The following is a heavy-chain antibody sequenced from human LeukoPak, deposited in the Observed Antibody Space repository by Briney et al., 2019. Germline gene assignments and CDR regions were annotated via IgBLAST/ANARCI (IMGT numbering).Heavy chain of an antibody. CDR3: ARVRDTAMEINY. Sequence: SETLSLTCAVYGGSFSGYYWSWIRQPPGKGLEWIGEINHSGSTNYNPSLKSRVTISVDTSKNQFSLKLSSVTAAGTAVYYCARVRDTAMEINYWGQGTLVTVSS. V-gene: IGHV4-34*01. CDR2: INHSGST. J-gene: IGHJ4*02. D-gene: IGHD5-18*01. CDR1: GGSFSGYY.